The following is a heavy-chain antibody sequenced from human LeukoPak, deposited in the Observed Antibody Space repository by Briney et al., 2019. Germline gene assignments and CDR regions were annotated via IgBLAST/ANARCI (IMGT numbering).Heavy chain of an antibody. D-gene: IGHD7-27*01. CDR2: ISPNSGGT. V-gene: IGHV1-2*02. CDR1: VYTFSAYY. CDR3: AIQPWGSGNNWYFDL. Sequence: ASVKVSCKASVYTFSAYYIHWVRQAPGQGLEWMGWISPNSGGTDYAQKFQGRVTMTRDTSISTAYMELSSLRSDDTAVYYCAIQPWGSGNNWYFDLWGRGTLVTVSS. J-gene: IGHJ2*01.